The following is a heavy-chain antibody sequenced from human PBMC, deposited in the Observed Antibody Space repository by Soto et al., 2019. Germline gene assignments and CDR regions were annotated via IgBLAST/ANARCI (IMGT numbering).Heavy chain of an antibody. J-gene: IGHJ6*02. Sequence: EASVKVSCKASGYSFPNYGITWVRQAPGQGLEWMGWINAGNGNTKYSQKFQGRVTITRDTSASTAYMELSSLRSEDTAVYYCASMFVAAAGTWLYYYGMDVWGQGTTVTVSS. V-gene: IGHV1-18*01. D-gene: IGHD6-13*01. CDR1: GYSFPNYG. CDR2: INAGNGNT. CDR3: ASMFVAAAGTWLYYYGMDV.